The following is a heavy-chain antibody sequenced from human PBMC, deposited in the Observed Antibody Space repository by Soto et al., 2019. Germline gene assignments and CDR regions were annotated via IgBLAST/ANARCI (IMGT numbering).Heavy chain of an antibody. V-gene: IGHV1-24*01. J-gene: IGHJ5*02. CDR1: GYTLTELS. D-gene: IGHD1-1*01. Sequence: QVQLVQSGAEVKKPGASVKVSCKVSGYTLTELSMHWVRQAPGKGLEWKGGFDREDGETIYAQKFQGRVTMTEDTSTYTAYMELSSLRSEDTAVYYCATTYRVQLELGWFDPWGQGTLVTVSS. CDR3: ATTYRVQLELGWFDP. CDR2: FDREDGET.